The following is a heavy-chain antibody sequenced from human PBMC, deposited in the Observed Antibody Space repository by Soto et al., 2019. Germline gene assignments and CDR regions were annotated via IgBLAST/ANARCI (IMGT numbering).Heavy chain of an antibody. J-gene: IGHJ4*02. D-gene: IGHD1-1*01. CDR1: GFTFSDYY. CDR3: ARDHYWNDGPYYFDY. CDR2: ISSSGSTI. V-gene: IGHV3-11*01. Sequence: QVQLVESGGGLVKPGGSLRLSCAASGFTFSDYYMSWIRQAPGKGLEWVSYISSSGSTIYYADSVKGRFTISKDNAKNSLYPQMYSLRAEDTAVYYCARDHYWNDGPYYFDYWGQGTLVTVSS.